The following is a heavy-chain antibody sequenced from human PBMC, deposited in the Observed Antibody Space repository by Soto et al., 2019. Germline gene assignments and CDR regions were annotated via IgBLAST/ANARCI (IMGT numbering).Heavy chain of an antibody. D-gene: IGHD2-8*01. CDR3: AKSTGRSNESLDY. CDR1: GTTFRNYA. V-gene: IGHV3-23*01. J-gene: IGHJ4*02. Sequence: PGGSLRLSCAAPGTTFRNYAMTWVRQAPGKGLEWVSVISGSGYSTYYADSVKGRITISRDNSKNTLFLQMNSLRAEDTAVYYCAKSTGRSNESLDYWGQGTLVTVSS. CDR2: ISGSGYST.